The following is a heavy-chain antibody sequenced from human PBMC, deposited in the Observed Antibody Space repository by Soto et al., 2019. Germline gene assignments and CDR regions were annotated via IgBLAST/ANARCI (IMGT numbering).Heavy chain of an antibody. D-gene: IGHD3-3*01. Sequence: QVQLVESGGGVVQPGRSLRLSCAASGFTFSSYAMHWVRQAPGKGLEWVAVISYDGSNKYYADSVKGRFTISRDNSKKTMYLQMNSLRAEDTAVYYCSWGRVRFLYYYGMDVWGQGTTVTVYS. CDR3: SWGRVRFLYYYGMDV. CDR1: GFTFSSYA. V-gene: IGHV3-30-3*01. J-gene: IGHJ6*02. CDR2: ISYDGSNK.